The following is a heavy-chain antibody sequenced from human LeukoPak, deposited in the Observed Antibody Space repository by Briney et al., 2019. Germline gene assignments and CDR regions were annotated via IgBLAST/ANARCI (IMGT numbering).Heavy chain of an antibody. V-gene: IGHV3-11*01. J-gene: IGHJ3*02. D-gene: IGHD1-1*01. CDR3: ARRNEVSWFNTDAFDI. CDR2: ISSSGSTI. Sequence: GGSLRLSCAASGFTFSDYYMSWIRQAPGKGLEWVSYISSSGSTIYYADSVKGRFTISRDNAKNSLYLQMNSLRAEDTAVYYCARRNEVSWFNTDAFDIWGQGTMVTASS. CDR1: GFTFSDYY.